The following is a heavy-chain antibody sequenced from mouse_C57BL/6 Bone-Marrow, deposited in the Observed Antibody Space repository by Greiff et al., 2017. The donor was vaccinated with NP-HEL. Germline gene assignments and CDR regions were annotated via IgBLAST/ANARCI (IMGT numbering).Heavy chain of an antibody. J-gene: IGHJ3*01. CDR3: ARQGLRGAWFAY. CDR1: GFTFSSYT. Sequence: EVKLVESGGGLVKPGGSLKLSCAASGFTFSSYTMSWVRQTPEKRLEWVATISGGGVNTYYPDSVKGRFTISRDNAKNSLYLQMSSLRSEDTALYYCARQGLRGAWFAYWGQGTLVTVSA. V-gene: IGHV5-9*01. D-gene: IGHD2-2*01. CDR2: ISGGGVNT.